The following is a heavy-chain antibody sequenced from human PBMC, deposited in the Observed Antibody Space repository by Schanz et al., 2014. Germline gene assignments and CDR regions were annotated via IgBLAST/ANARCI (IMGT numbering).Heavy chain of an antibody. CDR2: ITYNGDST. V-gene: IGHV3-23*04. Sequence: EVLLVESGGASVQPGGSLRLSCAASGFTFSNYVMDWVRQAPGTGLEWVASITYNGDSTYYTDSVKGRFTISRDNSRNTLYPQMDGLRAEDTAVYYCAKPTPGYMISWYTYYFVSWGQGTLVTVSS. D-gene: IGHD6-13*01. CDR3: AKPTPGYMISWYTYYFVS. CDR1: GFTFSNYV. J-gene: IGHJ4*02.